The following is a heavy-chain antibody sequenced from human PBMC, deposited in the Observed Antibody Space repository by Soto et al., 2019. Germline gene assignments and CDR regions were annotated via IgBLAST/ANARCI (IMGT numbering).Heavy chain of an antibody. CDR3: VRDKGDFWSGYKDGGDYYYYGMDV. V-gene: IGHV1-69*01. Sequence: QVQLVQSGAEVKKPGSSVKVSCKASGGTFSSYAISWVRQAPGQGLEWMGGIIPIFGTANYAQKFQGRVTITTDESTSTAYMELSSLRSEDTAVYYCVRDKGDFWSGYKDGGDYYYYGMDVWGQGTTVTVSS. CDR1: GGTFSSYA. CDR2: IIPIFGTA. D-gene: IGHD3-3*01. J-gene: IGHJ6*02.